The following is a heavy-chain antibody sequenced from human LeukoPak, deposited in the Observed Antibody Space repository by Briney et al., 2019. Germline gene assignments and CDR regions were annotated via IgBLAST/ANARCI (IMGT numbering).Heavy chain of an antibody. CDR1: GGTFSSYA. CDR2: IIPIFGTA. Sequence: GSSVKVSCKASGGTFSSYAISWVRQAPGQGLEWMGGIIPIFGTANYAQKFQGRVTITADESTSTAYMELSSLRSEDTAVYYCAALSSSSSWSDDAFDIWGQGTMVTVSS. J-gene: IGHJ3*02. CDR3: AALSSSSSWSDDAFDI. D-gene: IGHD6-13*01. V-gene: IGHV1-69*01.